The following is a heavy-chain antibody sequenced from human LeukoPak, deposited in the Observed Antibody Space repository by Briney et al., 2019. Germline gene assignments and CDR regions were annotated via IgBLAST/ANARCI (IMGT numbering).Heavy chain of an antibody. CDR2: ISNFNGDT. CDR3: VRARGCSNCVLTDGFDS. CDR1: GRLFTSYG. J-gene: IGHJ3*01. Sequence: GASVKVSCKASGRLFTSYGIAWGRQAPGEGLEWVGWISNFNGDTKVAENLQGRVTLTTDSSTSTAYMVLTNLKFDDTAVYYCVRARGCSNCVLTDGFDSWGQGTKVTVSS. V-gene: IGHV1-18*01. D-gene: IGHD6-13*01.